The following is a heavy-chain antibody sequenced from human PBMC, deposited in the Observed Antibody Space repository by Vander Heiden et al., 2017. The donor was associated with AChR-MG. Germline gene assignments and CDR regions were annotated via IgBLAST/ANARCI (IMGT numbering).Heavy chain of an antibody. V-gene: IGHV3-33*01. J-gene: IGHJ3*02. CDR2: IWYDGSNK. Sequence: QVQLVESGGGVVQPGRSLRLSCAASGFTFSSYGMHWVRQAPGKGLEWVAVIWYDGSNKYYADSVKGRFTISRDNSKNTLYLQMNSLRAEDTAVYYCARDEGSGSFPTNAFDIWGQGTMVTVSS. CDR1: GFTFSSYG. D-gene: IGHD3-10*01. CDR3: ARDEGSGSFPTNAFDI.